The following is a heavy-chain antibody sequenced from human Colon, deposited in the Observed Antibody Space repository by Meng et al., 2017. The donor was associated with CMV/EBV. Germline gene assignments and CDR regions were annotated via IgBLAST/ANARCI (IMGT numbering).Heavy chain of an antibody. CDR1: GDSLSSYY. CDR2: SGRGGDVV. D-gene: IGHD2-21*02. V-gene: IGHV3-11*04. J-gene: IGHJ5*01. CDR3: ARDAIGDCTSTACYWFDY. Sequence: LSLTCIVSGDSLSSYYWSWIRQPPGKGLEWIAHSGRGGDVVYAVSVRDRFTISRDNDQNLLYLQMNDVRGEDTAVYYCARDAIGDCTSTACYWFDYWGQGSLVTVSS.